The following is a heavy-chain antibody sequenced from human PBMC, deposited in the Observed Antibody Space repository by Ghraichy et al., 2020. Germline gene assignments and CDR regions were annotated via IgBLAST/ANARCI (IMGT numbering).Heavy chain of an antibody. V-gene: IGHV3-66*01. CDR3: AREGSSWAAPGSFVY. CDR2: IYSGGST. J-gene: IGHJ4*02. CDR1: GFTVSSNY. Sequence: GGSLRLSCAASGFTVSSNYMSWVRQAPGKGLEWVSVIYSGGSTYYADSVKGRFTISRDNSKNTLYLQMNSMRAEDTAVYYCAREGSSWAAPGSFVYWGQGTLVTFSS. D-gene: IGHD6-13*01.